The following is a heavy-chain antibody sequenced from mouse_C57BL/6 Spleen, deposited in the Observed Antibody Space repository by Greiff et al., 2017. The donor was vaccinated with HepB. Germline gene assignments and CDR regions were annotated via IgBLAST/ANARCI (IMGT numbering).Heavy chain of an antibody. J-gene: IGHJ3*01. D-gene: IGHD1-1*01. CDR1: GYTFTDYY. CDR2: IYPGSGNT. CDR3: AREATTVVEGFAY. V-gene: IGHV1-76*01. Sequence: VQLQQSGAELVRPGASVKLSCKASGYTFTDYYINWVKQRPGQGLEWIARIYPGSGNTYYNEKFKGKATLTAEKSSSTAYMQLSSLTSEDSAVYFCAREATTVVEGFAYWGQGTLVTVSA.